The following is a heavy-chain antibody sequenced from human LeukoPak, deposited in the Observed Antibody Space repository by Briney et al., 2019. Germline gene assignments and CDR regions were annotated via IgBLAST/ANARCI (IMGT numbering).Heavy chain of an antibody. Sequence: PSETLSLTCTVSGGSINSATYYWGWIRQPPGKGLEWIGTIYSSGSTSYTPPLESRVTMSVDTSKNQFPLKLTSVTAADTAVYYCARALAYCAGNCVTDYFDYWGQGALVTVSS. CDR1: GGSINSATYY. V-gene: IGHV4-39*01. CDR2: IYSSGST. D-gene: IGHD2-21*01. J-gene: IGHJ4*02. CDR3: ARALAYCAGNCVTDYFDY.